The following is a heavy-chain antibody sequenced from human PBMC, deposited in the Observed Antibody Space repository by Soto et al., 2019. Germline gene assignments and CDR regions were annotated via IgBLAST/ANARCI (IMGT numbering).Heavy chain of an antibody. V-gene: IGHV4-39*01. CDR1: GGSISSSSYY. CDR2: IYYSGST. CDR3: ARGIPEERYDYIWGSYRYTDWFDP. J-gene: IGHJ5*02. Sequence: SETLSLTCTVSGGSISSSSYYWGWIRQPPGKGLEWIGSIYYSGSTYYNPSLKIRVTISVDTSKNQFSLKLSSVTAEDTAVYYCARGIPEERYDYIWGSYRYTDWFDPWGQGTLVTVSS. D-gene: IGHD3-16*02.